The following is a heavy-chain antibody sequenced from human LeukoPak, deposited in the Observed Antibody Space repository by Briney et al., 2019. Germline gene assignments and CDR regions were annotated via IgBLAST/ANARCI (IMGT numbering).Heavy chain of an antibody. D-gene: IGHD2-2*01. CDR3: ARGYCSSTSCRPFDY. V-gene: IGHV1-18*04. CDR1: GGTFTMYY. J-gene: IGHJ4*02. CDR2: VSPYDGNT. Sequence: ASVKVSCKASGGTFTMYYVHWVRQAPGQRLEWMGWVSPYDGNTKYVQNLQDRVTMTTDTSTSTAYMELRSLRSDDTAVYSCARGYCSSTSCRPFDYWGQGTLVTVSS.